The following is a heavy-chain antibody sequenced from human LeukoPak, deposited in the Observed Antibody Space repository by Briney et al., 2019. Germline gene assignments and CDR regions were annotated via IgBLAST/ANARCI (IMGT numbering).Heavy chain of an antibody. CDR3: ASEQQLGAMDV. V-gene: IGHV4-61*02. CDR2: IYTSGST. D-gene: IGHD6-13*01. Sequence: SETLSLTCTVSGGSISSSSYYWSWIRQPAGKGLEWIGRIYTSGSTNYNPSLKSRVTMSVDTSKNQFSLKLSSVTAADTAVYYCASEQQLGAMDVWGKGTTVTISS. CDR1: GGSISSSSYY. J-gene: IGHJ6*03.